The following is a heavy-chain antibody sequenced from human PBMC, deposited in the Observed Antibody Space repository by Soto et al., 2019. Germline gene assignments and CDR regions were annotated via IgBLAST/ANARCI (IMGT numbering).Heavy chain of an antibody. Sequence: PEWSLRLSCAASGFTFSDSWMDWVRQAPGKGPEWVANIKQDGSEKNYVDSVKGRFTISRDNAKNSLYLQMNSLRAEDTAVYYCASLGRQGWGKGTKVTV. CDR3: ASLGRQG. CDR1: GFTFSDSW. J-gene: IGHJ6*03. V-gene: IGHV3-7*01. D-gene: IGHD3-16*01. CDR2: IKQDGSEK.